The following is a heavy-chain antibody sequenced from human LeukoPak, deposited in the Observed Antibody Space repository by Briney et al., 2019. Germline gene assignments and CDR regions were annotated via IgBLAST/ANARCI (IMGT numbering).Heavy chain of an antibody. Sequence: GGSLRLSCAASGFTFSSYEMNWVRQAPGKGPEWVSYISNSGGTICYADSVKGRFTISRDNARKSLYLQMNSLRAEDTAVYYCARATNWGYAFDIWGQGTVV. CDR1: GFTFSSYE. J-gene: IGHJ3*02. CDR2: ISNSGGTI. CDR3: ARATNWGYAFDI. V-gene: IGHV3-48*03. D-gene: IGHD7-27*01.